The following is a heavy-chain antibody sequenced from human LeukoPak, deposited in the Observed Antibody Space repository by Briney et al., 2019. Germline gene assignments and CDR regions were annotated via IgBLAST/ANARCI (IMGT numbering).Heavy chain of an antibody. V-gene: IGHV4-59*01. CDR2: IYCSGST. J-gene: IGHJ6*02. CDR1: GGSTSSYY. CDR3: ARDGPKGGMDV. Sequence: SETLSLTCTVSGGSTSSYYWSWIRQPPGKGLEWIGYIYCSGSTNYNPSLKSRVTISVDTSKNQFSLKLSSVTAADTAVYYCARDGPKGGMDVWGQGTTVTVSS.